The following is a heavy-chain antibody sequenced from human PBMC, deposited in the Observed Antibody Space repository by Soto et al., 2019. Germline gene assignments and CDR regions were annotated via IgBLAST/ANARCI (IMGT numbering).Heavy chain of an antibody. V-gene: IGHV5-51*01. D-gene: IGHD1-26*01. CDR2: IYPGDSAT. CDR3: ARRGLWVQPGLDP. J-gene: IGHJ5*02. CDR1: GYSFTSYW. Sequence: PGESLKISCKGSGYSFTSYWIGWVRQMPGKGLEWMGIIYPGDSATRYSPSFQGQVTISADKSISTAYLQCSSLKASDTAMYYCARRGLWVQPGLDPWGQGTLVTVSS.